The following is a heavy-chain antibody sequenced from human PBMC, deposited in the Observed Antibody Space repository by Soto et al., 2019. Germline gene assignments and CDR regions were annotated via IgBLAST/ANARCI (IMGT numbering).Heavy chain of an antibody. CDR2: IIPIFGTA. V-gene: IGHV1-69*01. CDR3: ALLPLRGGGAAADNYYYGMDV. J-gene: IGHJ6*02. CDR1: GGTFSSYA. Sequence: QVQLVQSGAEVKKPGSSVKVSCKASGGTFSSYAISWVRQAPGQGLEWMGGIIPIFGTANYAQKFQGRVTITADESTSTAYMGLSSLRSEDKAVYYCALLPLRGGGAAADNYYYGMDVWGQGTTVTVSS. D-gene: IGHD6-13*01.